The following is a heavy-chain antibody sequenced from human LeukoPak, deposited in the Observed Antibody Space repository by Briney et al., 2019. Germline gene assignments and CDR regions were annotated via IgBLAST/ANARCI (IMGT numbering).Heavy chain of an antibody. J-gene: IGHJ6*03. V-gene: IGHV1-8*03. CDR2: MNPNSGNT. CDR1: GYTFTSYG. Sequence: GASVKVSCKASGYTFTSYGISWVRQATGQGLEWMGWMNPNSGNTGYAQKFQGRVTITRNTSISTAYMELSSLRSEDTAVYYCARTATRRWLQLPYYYYMDVWGKGTTVTVSS. D-gene: IGHD5-24*01. CDR3: ARTATRRWLQLPYYYYMDV.